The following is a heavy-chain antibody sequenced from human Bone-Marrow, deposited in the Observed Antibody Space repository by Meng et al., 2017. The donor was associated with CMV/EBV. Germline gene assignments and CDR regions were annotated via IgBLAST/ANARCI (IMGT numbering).Heavy chain of an antibody. Sequence: GGSLKISCAASGFTFSSYSMNWVRQAPGKGLEWVSYISSSSSTIYYADSVKGRFTISRDNAKNSLYLQMNSLRAEDTAVYYCARAPDFWSGYLDYWGQGTLVTVSS. D-gene: IGHD3-3*01. J-gene: IGHJ4*02. CDR3: ARAPDFWSGYLDY. CDR2: ISSSSSTI. V-gene: IGHV3-48*04. CDR1: GFTFSSYS.